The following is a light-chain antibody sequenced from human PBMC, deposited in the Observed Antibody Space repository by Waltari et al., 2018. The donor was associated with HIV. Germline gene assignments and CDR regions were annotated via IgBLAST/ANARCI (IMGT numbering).Light chain of an antibody. J-gene: IGKJ1*01. CDR2: WAS. V-gene: IGKV4-1*01. CDR3: QQYYSPPGWT. Sequence: DIVMTQSPDSLAVSLGERATINCKSSQSVLYSSNNENYLAWYQQKPGQPPKLLIYWASTRESGVPDRFSGSGSGTDFTLTISSLQAEDVAVYYCQQYYSPPGWTFGQGP. CDR1: QSVLYSSNNENY.